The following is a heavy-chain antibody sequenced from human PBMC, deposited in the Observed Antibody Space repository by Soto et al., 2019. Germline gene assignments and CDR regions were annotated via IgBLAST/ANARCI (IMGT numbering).Heavy chain of an antibody. V-gene: IGHV4-31*03. D-gene: IGHD3-3*01. Sequence: TLSLTCTVSVGSISSGGYYWSWIRQHPWKGLEWIGYIYYSGSTYYNPSLKSRVTISVDTSKNQFSLKLSSVTAADTAVYHCARTERITIFGVVTTFDYWGQGTLVTVSS. CDR1: VGSISSGGYY. CDR2: IYYSGST. J-gene: IGHJ4*02. CDR3: ARTERITIFGVVTTFDY.